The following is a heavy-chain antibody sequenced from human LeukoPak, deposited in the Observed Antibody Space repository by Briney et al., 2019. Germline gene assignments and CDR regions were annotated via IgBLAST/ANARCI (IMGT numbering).Heavy chain of an antibody. Sequence: SETLSLTCTVSGGSISSYYWSWIRQPPGKGLVWIGYIYYSGSTNYNPSLKSRVTISVDASNNQFSLNLSSVTAADTAVYYCARTAFGVVVQQAFDIWGQGTMVTVSS. J-gene: IGHJ3*02. CDR2: IYYSGST. D-gene: IGHD3-3*01. CDR1: GGSISSYY. V-gene: IGHV4-59*08. CDR3: ARTAFGVVVQQAFDI.